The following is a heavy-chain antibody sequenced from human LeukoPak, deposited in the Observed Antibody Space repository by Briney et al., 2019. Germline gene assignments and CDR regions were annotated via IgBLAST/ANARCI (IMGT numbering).Heavy chain of an antibody. V-gene: IGHV4-59*01. CDR1: DGSISSYY. Sequence: TPSETLSLTCTVSDGSISSYYWNWIRQPPGKGLEWIGYIYYSGSTNYNPSLKSRVTISVDTSKNQFSLKLNSVTAADTAVYYCARLAATAAYFQHWGQGTLVTVSS. D-gene: IGHD6-13*01. CDR3: ARLAATAAYFQH. CDR2: IYYSGST. J-gene: IGHJ1*01.